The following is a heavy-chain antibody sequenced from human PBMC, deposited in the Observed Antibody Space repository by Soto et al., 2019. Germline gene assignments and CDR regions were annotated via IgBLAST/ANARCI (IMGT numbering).Heavy chain of an antibody. CDR2: INHTGGT. CDR3: ATRITVFGLLIPPFDP. V-gene: IGHV4-34*01. Sequence: SETLSLTCAVYGGSVNGYYWNWIRQPRWKGLEWIGEINHTGGTHYNPSLKSRVTMSVDTSKNQFSLRLSSVTAADTAIYYCATRITVFGLLIPPFDPWGQGTQVTVSS. D-gene: IGHD3-3*01. CDR1: GGSVNGYY. J-gene: IGHJ5*02.